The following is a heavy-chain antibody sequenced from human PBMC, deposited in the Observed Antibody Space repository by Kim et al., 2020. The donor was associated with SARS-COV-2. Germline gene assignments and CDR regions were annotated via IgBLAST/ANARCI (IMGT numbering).Heavy chain of an antibody. D-gene: IGHD2-2*03. CDR1: GGSISSGSYY. V-gene: IGHV4-39*01. CDR2: IYYSGST. CDR3: ARRPPGYCSSTSCSFGWFDP. Sequence: SETLSLTCTVSGGSISSGSYYWDWIRQPPGKGLEWIGSIYYSGSTYYNPSLKSRVTISVDTSKNQFSLKLTSVTAADTAVYYCARRPPGYCSSTSCSFGWFDPWGQGTLVTFSS. J-gene: IGHJ5*02.